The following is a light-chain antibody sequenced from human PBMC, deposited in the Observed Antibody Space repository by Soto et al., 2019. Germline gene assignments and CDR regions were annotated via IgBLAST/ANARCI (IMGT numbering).Light chain of an antibody. CDR3: QSYDSTLGARYV. Sequence: QSVLTQPPSVSGAPGQRVTISCTGSTSNIGAGYDVHWYQQRPGTAPNLLIFANINRPSGVPDRFSGSKSGTSASLAITGLQAEDEGDYYCQSYDSTLGARYVFGTGTKLTVL. CDR1: TSNIGAGYD. V-gene: IGLV1-40*01. J-gene: IGLJ1*01. CDR2: ANI.